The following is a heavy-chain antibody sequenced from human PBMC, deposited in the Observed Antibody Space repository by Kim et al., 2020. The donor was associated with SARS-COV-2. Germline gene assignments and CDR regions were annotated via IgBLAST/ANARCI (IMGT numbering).Heavy chain of an antibody. CDR3: AKEIARIFDY. V-gene: IGHV3-23*01. D-gene: IGHD6-13*01. J-gene: IGHJ4*02. Sequence: STYDADSVKGRFTISRDNSKNTLYLQMNSLRAEDTAVYYCAKEIARIFDYWGQGTLVTVSS. CDR2: ST.